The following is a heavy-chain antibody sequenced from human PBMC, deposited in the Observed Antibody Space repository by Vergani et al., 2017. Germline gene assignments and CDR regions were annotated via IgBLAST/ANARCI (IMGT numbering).Heavy chain of an antibody. V-gene: IGHV3-73*01. Sequence: EVQLLESGGGLVQPGGSLKLSCAASGFTFSGSAIHWVRQASGKGLEWVGRIRSRANSYATAYAASVKGRFTISRDDSKNTAYLQMNSLKTEDTAVYYCTLLVVVPAAPSEHLEGYWGQGTLVTVSS. J-gene: IGHJ4*02. CDR2: IRSRANSYAT. CDR3: TLLVVVPAAPSEHLEGY. D-gene: IGHD2-2*01. CDR1: GFTFSGSA.